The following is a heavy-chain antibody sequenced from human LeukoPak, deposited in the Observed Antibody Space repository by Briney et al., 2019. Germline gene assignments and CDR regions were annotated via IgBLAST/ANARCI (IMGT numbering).Heavy chain of an antibody. CDR1: GGSFSGYY. D-gene: IGHD3-22*01. V-gene: IGHV4-34*01. J-gene: IGHJ4*02. CDR3: ARDSSGYNPVYYFDY. Sequence: SETLSLTCAVYGGSFSGYYWSWIRQPPGKGLEWIGEINHCGSTNYNPSLKSRVTISVDTSKNQFSLKLSSVTAADTAVYYCARDSSGYNPVYYFDYWGQGTLVTVSS. CDR2: INHCGST.